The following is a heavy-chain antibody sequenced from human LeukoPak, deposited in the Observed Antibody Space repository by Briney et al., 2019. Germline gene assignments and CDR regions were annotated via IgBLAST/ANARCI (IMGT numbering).Heavy chain of an antibody. CDR2: INSDGRSA. CDR1: GFAFSRYW. CDR3: TRVSTTDDY. Sequence: PGGSLRLSCAASGFAFSRYWMHWVRQAPGKGLVWVSRINSDGRSAVYADSVKGRFTISRDNAKNTLYLQMGSLRAEDTAVYYCTRVSTTDDYWGQGTLVTVSS. V-gene: IGHV3-74*01. J-gene: IGHJ4*02. D-gene: IGHD2/OR15-2a*01.